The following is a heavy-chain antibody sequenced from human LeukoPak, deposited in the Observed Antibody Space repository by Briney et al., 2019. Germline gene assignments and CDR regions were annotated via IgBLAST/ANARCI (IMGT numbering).Heavy chain of an antibody. J-gene: IGHJ4*02. V-gene: IGHV3-48*01. CDR2: ISSSSSTI. D-gene: IGHD6-13*01. Sequence: PGGSLRLSCAASGFTFSSYAMSWVRQAPGKGLEWVSYISSSSSTIYYADSVKGRFTISRDNAKNSLYLQMNSLRAEDTAVYYCARERIAAAGMGDYFDYWSQGILVTVSS. CDR3: ARERIAAAGMGDYFDY. CDR1: GFTFSSYA.